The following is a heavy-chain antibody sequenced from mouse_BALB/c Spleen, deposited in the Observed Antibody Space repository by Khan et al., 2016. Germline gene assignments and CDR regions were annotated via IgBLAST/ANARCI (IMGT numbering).Heavy chain of an antibody. CDR1: GYTFTNYG. Sequence: QIQLVQSGPELKKPGETVKISCKASGYTFTNYGVHWVKQAPGKGLKWMGWINTNTGAPTYAEEFKGRFDFSLETSASTAFLQIDNLNNDYTSTYFCARWYGNYALDSWGQGTSVTVSS. CDR3: ARWYGNYALDS. J-gene: IGHJ4*01. V-gene: IGHV9-3*02. D-gene: IGHD2-10*02. CDR2: INTNTGAP.